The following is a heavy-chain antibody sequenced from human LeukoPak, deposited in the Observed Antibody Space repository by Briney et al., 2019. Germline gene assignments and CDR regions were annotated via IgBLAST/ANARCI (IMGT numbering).Heavy chain of an antibody. Sequence: GGSLRLSCEASGFTFSSYAMSWVRQAPGKGLEWVSSISSSSSYIYYADSVKGRFTISRDNAKNSLYLQMNSLRAEDTAVYYCARDNGIVVLAKGPEAFDIWGQGTMVTVSS. CDR3: ARDNGIVVLAKGPEAFDI. D-gene: IGHD3-22*01. V-gene: IGHV3-21*01. J-gene: IGHJ3*02. CDR1: GFTFSSYA. CDR2: ISSSSSYI.